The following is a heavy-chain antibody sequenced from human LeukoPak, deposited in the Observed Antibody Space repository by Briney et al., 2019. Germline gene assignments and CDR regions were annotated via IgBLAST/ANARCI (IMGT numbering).Heavy chain of an antibody. CDR1: GGSISSYY. J-gene: IGHJ6*02. D-gene: IGHD2-15*01. CDR2: IYYSGST. CDR3: ARVCSGAYYYYGMDV. V-gene: IGHV4-59*01. Sequence: SETLSLTWTVSGGSISSYYWSWIRQPPGKGLEWIGYIYYSGSTNYNPSLKSRVTISVDTSKNQFSLKLSSVTAADTAVYYCARVCSGAYYYYGMDVWGQGTTVTVSS.